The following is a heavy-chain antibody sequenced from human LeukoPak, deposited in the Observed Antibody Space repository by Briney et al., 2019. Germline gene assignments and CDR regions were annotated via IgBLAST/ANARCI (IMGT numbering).Heavy chain of an antibody. D-gene: IGHD2-15*01. CDR1: GGSISSYY. CDR2: IYYSGST. V-gene: IGHV4-59*08. J-gene: IGHJ5*02. Sequence: SETLSLTCTVSGGSISSYYWSWIQQPPGKGLEWIGYIYYSGSTNYNPSLRSRVTISVDTSKNQFSLKLSSVTAADTAVYYCARQYCSGGSCYWFDPWGQGTLVTVSS. CDR3: ARQYCSGGSCYWFDP.